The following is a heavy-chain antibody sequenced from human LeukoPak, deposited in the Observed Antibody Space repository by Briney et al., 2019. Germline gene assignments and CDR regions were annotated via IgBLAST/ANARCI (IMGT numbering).Heavy chain of an antibody. CDR2: FSGSGATT. Sequence: GGSLRLSCAASGFTFSSDAMSWVRQAPGXGLGWVSDFSGSGATTSYADSVKGRFTISRDNFKNTTYLQVNSLRAEDTAVYYCAKHPVVVVTTPYLDSWGQGTLVTVSS. CDR1: GFTFSSDA. J-gene: IGHJ4*02. D-gene: IGHD3-22*01. V-gene: IGHV3-23*01. CDR3: AKHPVVVVTTPYLDS.